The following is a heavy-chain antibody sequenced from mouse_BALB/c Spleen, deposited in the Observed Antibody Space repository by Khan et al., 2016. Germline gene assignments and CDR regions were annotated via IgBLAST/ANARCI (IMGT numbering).Heavy chain of an antibody. D-gene: IGHD2-10*02. Sequence: RRRSEPELEKPGASVKISCKASGYSFTGYTRNWVRKSKGKSLEWIGNINPYYGSTGSHQKFKGKATLTVDKSSSTAYMQLKSLTSEDSAVYYCAREGYGNYVDYWGQGTTLTVSS. J-gene: IGHJ2*01. V-gene: IGHV1-39*01. CDR2: INPYYGST. CDR3: AREGYGNYVDY. CDR1: GYSFTGYT.